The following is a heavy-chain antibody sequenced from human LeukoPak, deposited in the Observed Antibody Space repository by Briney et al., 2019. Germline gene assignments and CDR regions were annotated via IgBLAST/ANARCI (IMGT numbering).Heavy chain of an antibody. CDR2: ISAYNGNT. Sequence: ASVTVSCKASGYTFTSYGISWVRQAPGQGLEWMGWISAYNGNTNYAQKLQGRVTMTTDTSTSTAYMELRSLRSDDTAVYYCARGATRWVVVPAATDYWGQGTLVTVSS. CDR1: GYTFTSYG. V-gene: IGHV1-18*01. J-gene: IGHJ4*02. CDR3: ARGATRWVVVPAATDY. D-gene: IGHD2-2*01.